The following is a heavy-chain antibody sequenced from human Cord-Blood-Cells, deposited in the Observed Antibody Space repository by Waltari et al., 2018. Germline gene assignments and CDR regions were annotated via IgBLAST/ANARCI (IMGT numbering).Heavy chain of an antibody. D-gene: IGHD4-17*01. CDR3: ARVLTNGVDAFDI. Sequence: EVQLVESGGGLVQPGGSLRLSWAAPGFTCSSYSMNWVRQAPGKGLEWVSYISSSSSTIYYADSVKGRFTISRDNAKNSLYLQMNSLRAEDTAVYYCARVLTNGVDAFDIWGQGTMVTVSS. J-gene: IGHJ3*02. CDR2: ISSSSSTI. CDR1: GFTCSSYS. V-gene: IGHV3-48*01.